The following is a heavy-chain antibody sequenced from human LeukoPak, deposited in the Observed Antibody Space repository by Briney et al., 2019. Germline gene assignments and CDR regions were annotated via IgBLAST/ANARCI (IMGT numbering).Heavy chain of an antibody. J-gene: IGHJ4*02. CDR2: IYTSGST. CDR1: GGPISSYY. V-gene: IGHV4-4*09. D-gene: IGHD5-12*01. Sequence: SETLSLTCTVSGGPISSYYWSWIRQPPGRGLEWIGYIYTSGSTNYNPSLKSRVTISVDTSKSQFSLKLSSVTAADTAVYYCARLRLGGYDYPYYFDYWGQGTLVTVSS. CDR3: ARLRLGGYDYPYYFDY.